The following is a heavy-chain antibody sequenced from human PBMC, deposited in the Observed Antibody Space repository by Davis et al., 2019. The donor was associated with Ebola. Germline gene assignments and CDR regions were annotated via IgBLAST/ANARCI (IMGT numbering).Heavy chain of an antibody. J-gene: IGHJ4*02. D-gene: IGHD6-13*01. CDR3: ARGPPIAAANKGYLNY. CDR1: GASFSGYY. Sequence: MPSETLSLTCAVYGASFSGYYWSWIRQPPGKGLEWIWEINHSGSTNYNPSLKSRVTMSVDTSKNQFSLKLSSVTAADTAIYYCARGPPIAAANKGYLNYWGQGNLVTVSS. V-gene: IGHV4-34*01. CDR2: INHSGST.